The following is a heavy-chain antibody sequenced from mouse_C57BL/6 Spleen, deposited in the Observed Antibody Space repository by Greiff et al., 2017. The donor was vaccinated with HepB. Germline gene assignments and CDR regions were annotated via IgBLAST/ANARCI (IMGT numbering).Heavy chain of an antibody. V-gene: IGHV1-81*01. D-gene: IGHD2-4*01. CDR2: IYPRSGNT. J-gene: IGHJ3*01. CDR1: GYTFTSYG. Sequence: VQLQQSGAELARPGASVKLSCKASGYTFTSYGISWVKQRTGQGLEWIGEIYPRSGNTYYNEKFKGKATLTADKSSSTSYMELRSLTSEDSAVYFCARYGDYERFFAYWGQGTLVTVSA. CDR3: ARYGDYERFFAY.